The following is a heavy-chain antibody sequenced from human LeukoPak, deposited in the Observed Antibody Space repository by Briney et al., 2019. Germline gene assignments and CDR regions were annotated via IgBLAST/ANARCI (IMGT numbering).Heavy chain of an antibody. J-gene: IGHJ6*03. CDR1: GGSTSSYY. Sequence: PSETLPLTCTVSGGSTSSYYWSWIRQPPGKGLEWIGYIYYSGSTNYNPSLKSRVTISVDTSKNQFSLKLSSVTAADTAVYYCARHFAFSYYYMDVWGKGTTVTVSS. V-gene: IGHV4-59*08. CDR3: ARHFAFSYYYMDV. CDR2: IYYSGST.